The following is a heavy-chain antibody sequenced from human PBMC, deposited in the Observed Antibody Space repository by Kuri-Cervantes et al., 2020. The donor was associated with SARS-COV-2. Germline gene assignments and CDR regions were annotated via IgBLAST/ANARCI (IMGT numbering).Heavy chain of an antibody. D-gene: IGHD3-16*01. CDR3: ARGNYVMYSRWPTAPSDY. CDR1: GFTFSSYS. J-gene: IGHJ4*02. V-gene: IGHV3-21*01. CDR2: ISSSSSYI. Sequence: GGSLSLSCAASGFTFSSYSMNWVRPAPGKGLEWVSSISSSSSYISYADSMKGRSTISRDNAKNSLYLQMNSLRAEDTAVYYCARGNYVMYSRWPTAPSDYWGQGTLVTVSS.